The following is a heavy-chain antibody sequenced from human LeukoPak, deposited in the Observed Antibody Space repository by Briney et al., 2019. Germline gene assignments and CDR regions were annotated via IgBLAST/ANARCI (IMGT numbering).Heavy chain of an antibody. V-gene: IGHV4-31*03. J-gene: IGHJ5*02. CDR1: GGSISSGGYY. CDR3: ARAANYDSSGYPLLWFDP. CDR2: IYYSGST. Sequence: SETLSLTCTVSGGSISSGGYYWSWIRQHPGKGLEWIGYIYYSGSTYYNPSLKSRVTISVDTSKNQFSLKLSSVTAADTAVYYRARAANYDSSGYPLLWFDPWGQGTLVTVSS. D-gene: IGHD3-22*01.